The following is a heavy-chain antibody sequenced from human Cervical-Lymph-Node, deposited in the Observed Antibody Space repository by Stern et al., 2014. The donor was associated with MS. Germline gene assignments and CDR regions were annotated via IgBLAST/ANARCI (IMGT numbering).Heavy chain of an antibody. CDR3: ARDQGTATRGMDV. J-gene: IGHJ6*02. CDR2: IHSGGTT. Sequence: EMQLVESGGDLVQPGGSLRLSCAASGFTVNWIYMNWVRQAPGKGLEWVSVIHSGGTTHYADSVKGRFTISRDNSKNMLFLQMNNLRPEDTAVYYCARDQGTATRGMDVWGQGTTVTVSS. CDR1: GFTVNWIY. V-gene: IGHV3-66*02. D-gene: IGHD2-21*02.